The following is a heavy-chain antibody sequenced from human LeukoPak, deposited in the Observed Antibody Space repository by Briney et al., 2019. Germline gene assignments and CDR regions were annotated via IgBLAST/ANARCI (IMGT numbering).Heavy chain of an antibody. Sequence: ASVKVSCKASGYTFTGYYMHWVRQAPGQGLEWMGWINPNSGGTNYAQKFQGRVTMTRDTSISTAYMELSRLRSDDTAVYYCAREIGVRVTTGIYGMDVWGQGTTVTVSS. J-gene: IGHJ6*02. CDR3: AREIGVRVTTGIYGMDV. CDR1: GYTFTGYY. V-gene: IGHV1-2*02. D-gene: IGHD4-11*01. CDR2: INPNSGGT.